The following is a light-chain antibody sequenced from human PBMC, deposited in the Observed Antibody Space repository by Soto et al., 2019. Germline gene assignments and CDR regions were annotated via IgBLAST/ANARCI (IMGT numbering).Light chain of an antibody. J-gene: IGKJ5*01. V-gene: IGKV1-5*01. CDR3: QQLNTLPFT. CDR2: DAS. CDR1: QSIGTW. Sequence: QVPKSPSTLSAAVGDSFRLTCVASQSIGTWLAWYQQKPGKAPKLLIFDASTLESGVPSRFSGSGSGTDVTLTISSLQPDDFATYHCQQLNTLPFTCGQGKQRAIK.